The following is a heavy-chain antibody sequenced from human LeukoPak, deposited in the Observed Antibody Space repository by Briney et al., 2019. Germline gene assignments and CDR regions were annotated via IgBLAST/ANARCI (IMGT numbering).Heavy chain of an antibody. CDR1: GFTFSDYY. V-gene: IGHV3-11*01. CDR3: ARVLTVTKEYNWFDP. J-gene: IGHJ5*02. CDR2: ISSSGSTI. Sequence: PGGSLRLSCAASGFTFSDYYMSWIRQAPGKGLEWVSYISSSGSTIYYADSVKGRFTISRDNAKNSLYLQMNSLRAEDTAVYYCARVLTVTKEYNWFDPWGQGTLVTVSS. D-gene: IGHD4-17*01.